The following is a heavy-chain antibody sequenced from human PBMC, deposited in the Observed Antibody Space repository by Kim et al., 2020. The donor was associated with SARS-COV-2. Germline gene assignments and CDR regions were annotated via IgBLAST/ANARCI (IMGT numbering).Heavy chain of an antibody. CDR2: IWYDGSNK. V-gene: IGHV3-33*01. Sequence: GGSLRLSCAASGFTFSSYGMHWVRQAPGKGLEWVAVIWYDGSNKYYADSVKGRFTISRDNSKNTLYLQMNSLRAEDTAVYYCARDYYDSSGYYYLDYWGQETLVTVSS. J-gene: IGHJ4*02. CDR1: GFTFSSYG. CDR3: ARDYYDSSGYYYLDY. D-gene: IGHD3-22*01.